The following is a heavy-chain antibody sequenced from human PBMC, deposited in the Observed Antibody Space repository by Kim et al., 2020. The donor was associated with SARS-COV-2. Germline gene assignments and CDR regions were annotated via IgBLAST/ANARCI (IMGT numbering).Heavy chain of an antibody. CDR2: IYYSGST. V-gene: IGHV4-59*01. CDR1: GGSISSYY. J-gene: IGHJ2*01. Sequence: SETLSLTCTVSGGSISSYYWSWIRQPPGKGLEWIGYIYYSGSTNYNPSLKSRVTISVDTSKNQFSLKLSSVTAADTAVYYCARTPPAVRYFDWFFYFDLWGRGTLVTVSS. CDR3: ARTPPAVRYFDWFFYFDL. D-gene: IGHD3-9*01.